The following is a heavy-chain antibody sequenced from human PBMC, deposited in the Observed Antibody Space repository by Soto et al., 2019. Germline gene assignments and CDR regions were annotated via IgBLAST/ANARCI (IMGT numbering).Heavy chain of an antibody. D-gene: IGHD3-10*01. Sequence: GSLRLPCAASGLIFNNYAMSWVRQAPGRGLQWVSGISGSGDSTYYADSVKGRFTISRDNSKNTLYLQMNSLRAEDTALYYCASRNYYASGSYYWYYFAYWSQGTLVTVSS. J-gene: IGHJ4*02. CDR2: ISGSGDST. CDR3: ASRNYYASGSYYWYYFAY. CDR1: GLIFNNYA. V-gene: IGHV3-23*01.